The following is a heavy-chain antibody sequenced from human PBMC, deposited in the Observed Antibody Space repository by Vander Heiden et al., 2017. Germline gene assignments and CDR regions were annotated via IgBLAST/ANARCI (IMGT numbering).Heavy chain of an antibody. J-gene: IGHJ4*02. CDR3: ARTDGVAAAGIGY. Sequence: QVQLQQWGAGLLKPSETLSLTCAVYGGSFSGYYWSWIRQPPGKGLEWIGEINHSGSTNYNPSLKSRVTISVDTSKNQFSLKLSSVTAADTAVYYCARTDGVAAAGIGYWGQGTLVTVSS. V-gene: IGHV4-34*01. D-gene: IGHD6-13*01. CDR1: GGSFSGYY. CDR2: INHSGST.